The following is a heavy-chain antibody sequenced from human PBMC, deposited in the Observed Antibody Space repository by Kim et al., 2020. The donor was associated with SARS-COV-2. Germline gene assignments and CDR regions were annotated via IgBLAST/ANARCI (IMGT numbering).Heavy chain of an antibody. D-gene: IGHD4-17*01. J-gene: IGHJ5*02. V-gene: IGHV4-31*03. CDR2: IYYSGST. CDR3: ARERYGTWVTTPWFDP. CDR1: GGSISSGGYY. Sequence: SETLSLTCTVSGGSISSGGYYWSWIRQHPGKGLEWIGYIYYSGSTYYNPSLKSRVTISVDTSKNQFSLKLSSVTAADTAVYYCARERYGTWVTTPWFDPWGQGTLVTVSS.